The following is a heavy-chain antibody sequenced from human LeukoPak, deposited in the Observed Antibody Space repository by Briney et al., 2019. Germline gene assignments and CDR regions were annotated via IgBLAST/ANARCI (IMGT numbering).Heavy chain of an antibody. V-gene: IGHV3-11*01. CDR2: ISNSGSII. J-gene: IGHJ3*01. D-gene: IGHD3-22*01. Sequence: GGSLRLSCAASGFTFSDYYMNWVRQAPGKGLEWISFISNSGSIIYYADSVKGQFTISRDNAKNSLYLQMNSLRAEDTAVYYCARDETRRQYYYDSSGYYPDAFDLWGQGTMVTVSS. CDR1: GFTFSDYY. CDR3: ARDETRRQYYYDSSGYYPDAFDL.